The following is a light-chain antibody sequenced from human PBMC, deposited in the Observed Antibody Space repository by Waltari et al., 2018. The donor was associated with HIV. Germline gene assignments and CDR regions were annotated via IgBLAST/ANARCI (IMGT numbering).Light chain of an antibody. CDR1: QSITSW. Sequence: DIQMTQSPSTLYASVGDRVTITCRASQSITSWLAWYQQKPGKAPNLLIYKASSLQSGVPSRFSGSGSGTEFTLTISSLQPDDFATYYCQQYYSYPWTFGQGTKMEVK. CDR2: KAS. V-gene: IGKV1-5*03. CDR3: QQYYSYPWT. J-gene: IGKJ1*01.